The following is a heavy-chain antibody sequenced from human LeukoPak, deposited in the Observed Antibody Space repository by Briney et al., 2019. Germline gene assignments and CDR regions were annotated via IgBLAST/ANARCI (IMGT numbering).Heavy chain of an antibody. J-gene: IGHJ6*03. CDR1: GFTFSSYS. Sequence: QPGGSQRLSCAASGFTFSSYSMNWVRQAPGKGLEWVSYISNSSSTIYYADSVKGRFTISRDNAKNSLCLKMNSLRGEDTAVYYCARDITMPPYYYYYMDVWGKGTTVTVSS. CDR3: ARDITMPPYYYYYMDV. D-gene: IGHD3-3*01. V-gene: IGHV3-48*01. CDR2: ISNSSSTI.